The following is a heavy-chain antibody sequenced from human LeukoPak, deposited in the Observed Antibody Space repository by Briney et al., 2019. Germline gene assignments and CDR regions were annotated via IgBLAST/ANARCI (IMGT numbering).Heavy chain of an antibody. J-gene: IGHJ4*02. V-gene: IGHV3-30*18. Sequence: PGGSLRLSCAASGFIFSSYGMYWVRQAPGKGLEWVAVISNDGNNKEYADSVEGRFTISRDNSKGTLDLQMNSLRAEDTAIYYCTKSRLSNFGSGSRSDFDYWGQGTLVTVSS. D-gene: IGHD3-10*01. CDR3: TKSRLSNFGSGSRSDFDY. CDR1: GFIFSSYG. CDR2: ISNDGNNK.